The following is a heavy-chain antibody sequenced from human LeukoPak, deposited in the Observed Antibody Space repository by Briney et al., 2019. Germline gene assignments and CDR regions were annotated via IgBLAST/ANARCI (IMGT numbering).Heavy chain of an antibody. CDR1: GGTFSSYA. CDR2: IIPILGIA. V-gene: IGHV1-69*04. Sequence: GASVKVSCKASGGTFSSYAISWVRQAPGQGLEWMGRIIPILGIANYAQKFQGRVTITADKSTSTAYMELSSLRSEDTAVYYCARDASVVVVAATNYYYYGMDVWGQGATVTVSS. CDR3: ARDASVVVVAATNYYYYGMDV. D-gene: IGHD2-15*01. J-gene: IGHJ6*02.